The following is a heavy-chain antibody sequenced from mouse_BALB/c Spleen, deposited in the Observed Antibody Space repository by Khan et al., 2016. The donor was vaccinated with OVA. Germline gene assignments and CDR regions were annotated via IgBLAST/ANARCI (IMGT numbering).Heavy chain of an antibody. Sequence: VQLKESGPSLVKSSQTLSLTCSVTGDSITSGYWNWIRKFPGNKLEYMGYIIYTGYTYYNPSLKSRISIPRHTSKNQYYLQLNSVNDEDTATYYCARSTYRYALVYCGQETLVTVSA. CDR1: GDSITSGY. D-gene: IGHD2-12*01. CDR2: IIYTGYT. V-gene: IGHV3-8*02. CDR3: ARSTYRYALVY. J-gene: IGHJ3*01.